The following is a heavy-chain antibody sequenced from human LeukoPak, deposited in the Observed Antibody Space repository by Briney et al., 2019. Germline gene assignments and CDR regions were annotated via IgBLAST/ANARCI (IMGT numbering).Heavy chain of an antibody. D-gene: IGHD4-17*01. Sequence: PSETLSLTCTVSGGSISSYYWSWIRQPPGKGLEWIGYIYYSGSTNYNPSLKSRVTISVDTSKNQFSLKLSSVTAADTAVYYCARGRLSDDYGDYYFDYWGQGTLLTVSS. CDR1: GGSISSYY. CDR2: IYYSGST. V-gene: IGHV4-59*01. J-gene: IGHJ4*02. CDR3: ARGRLSDDYGDYYFDY.